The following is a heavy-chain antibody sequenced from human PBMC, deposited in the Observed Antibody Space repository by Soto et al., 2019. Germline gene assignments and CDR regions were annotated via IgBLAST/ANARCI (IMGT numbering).Heavy chain of an antibody. V-gene: IGHV1-46*01. Sequence: QVQLVQSGAEVKKPGASVKVSCKASGYTFTSYYMHWVRQAPGQGLEWMGIINPSGGSTSYAQKFQGRVTMTRDTSTSTGYMELSSLRSGDTAVYYCARDSGSQISSFDYWGQGTLVTVSS. CDR1: GYTFTSYY. J-gene: IGHJ4*02. CDR3: ARDSGSQISSFDY. CDR2: INPSGGST. D-gene: IGHD1-26*01.